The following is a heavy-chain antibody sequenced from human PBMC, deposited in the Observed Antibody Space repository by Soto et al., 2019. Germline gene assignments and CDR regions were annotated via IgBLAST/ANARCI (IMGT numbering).Heavy chain of an antibody. J-gene: IGHJ4*02. CDR1: GFTFTNSA. CDR2: IVVGSGNT. CDR3: AADTGAYSGSEFDS. D-gene: IGHD5-12*01. V-gene: IGHV1-58*01. Sequence: QMQLVQSGPEVKKPGTSVKVSCKASGFTFTNSAVQWVRQARGQRLEWIGWIVVGSGNTDYAQKFQERVTITRDVSTNTAYMELSSLRSEDTAVYYCAADTGAYSGSEFDSWGQGTLVTVSA.